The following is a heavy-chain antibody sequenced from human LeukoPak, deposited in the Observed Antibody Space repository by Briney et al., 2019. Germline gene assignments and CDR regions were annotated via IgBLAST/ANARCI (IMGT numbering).Heavy chain of an antibody. Sequence: GGTLRLSCAASGFTFSSYGMTWVRQAPGKGLEWVSFIYSDNTHYSDSVKGRFTISRDNSKNTLYLQMNSLRAEDTAVYYCARRAGAYSHPYDYWGQGTLVTVSS. D-gene: IGHD4/OR15-4a*01. V-gene: IGHV3-53*01. CDR1: GFTFSSYG. J-gene: IGHJ4*02. CDR3: ARRAGAYSHPYDY. CDR2: IYSDNT.